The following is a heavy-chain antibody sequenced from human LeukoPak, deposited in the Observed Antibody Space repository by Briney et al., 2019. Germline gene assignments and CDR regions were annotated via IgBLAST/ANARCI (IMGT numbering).Heavy chain of an antibody. V-gene: IGHV1-18*01. CDR2: ISAYNGNT. J-gene: IGHJ4*02. CDR1: GYTFTSYG. CDR3: ARDHDAAYGSGSSDY. D-gene: IGHD3-10*01. Sequence: GASVKVSCKASGYTFTSYGISWVRQAPGQGLEWMGWISAYNGNTNYAQKLQGRVTMTTDTSTSTAYMELRSLRSDDTAVYYCARDHDAAYGSGSSDYWGQGTLVTVSS.